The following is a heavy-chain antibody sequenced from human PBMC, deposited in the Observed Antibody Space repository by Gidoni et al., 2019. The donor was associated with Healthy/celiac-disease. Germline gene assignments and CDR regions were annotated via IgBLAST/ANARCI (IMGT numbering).Heavy chain of an antibody. CDR1: GFTFSSYE. D-gene: IGHD3-22*01. Sequence: EVQLVESGGGLVQPGGSLRLSCAASGFTFSSYEMNWVRQAPGKGLEWVSYISSSGSTIYYADSVKGRFTISRDNAKNSLYLQMNSLRAEDTAVYYCAGDSSGMYYGMDVWGQGTTVTVSS. V-gene: IGHV3-48*03. J-gene: IGHJ6*02. CDR3: AGDSSGMYYGMDV. CDR2: ISSSGSTI.